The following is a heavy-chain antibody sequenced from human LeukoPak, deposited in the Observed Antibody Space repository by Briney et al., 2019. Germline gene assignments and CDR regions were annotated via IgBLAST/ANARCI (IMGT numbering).Heavy chain of an antibody. V-gene: IGHV4-59*01. Sequence: SETLSLTCAVYGGSFSGYYWNWIRQPPGKGLEWIGYIYDSGSTNYNPSLKSRVTISVDMSKNQFSLKLSSVTAADTAVYYCARDYAGSSSWNWFDPWGQGTLVTVSS. CDR3: ARDYAGSSSWNWFDP. CDR2: IYDSGST. J-gene: IGHJ5*02. CDR1: GGSFSGYY. D-gene: IGHD6-13*01.